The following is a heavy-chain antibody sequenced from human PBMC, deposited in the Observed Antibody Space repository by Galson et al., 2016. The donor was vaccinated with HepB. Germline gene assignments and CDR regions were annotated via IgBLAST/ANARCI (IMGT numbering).Heavy chain of an antibody. V-gene: IGHV3-53*01. CDR2: SYSDGRT. J-gene: IGHJ6*02. CDR1: GFMVRNNY. Sequence: SLRLSCAVSGFMVRNNYMSWVRQAPGKGLEWVSVSYSDGRTYDADSVKGRFTVSRDNSKNTLYLQMNSVTAEDTAVYYCARVGPRGRAYGMDVWGQGTTVTVSS. D-gene: IGHD3-16*01. CDR3: ARVGPRGRAYGMDV.